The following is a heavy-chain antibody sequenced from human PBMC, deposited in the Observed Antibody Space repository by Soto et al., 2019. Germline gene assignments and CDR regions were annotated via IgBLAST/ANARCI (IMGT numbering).Heavy chain of an antibody. Sequence: PGGSLRLSXAASGFTFRNFEMNWVRQVPGKGLEWISYISSSGSKRYYADSVKGRFIVSRDNSNDSLFLEMNSLRDEDTGVYYCARDSIAAPNWFDPWGQGTLVTVSS. CDR3: ARDSIAAPNWFDP. D-gene: IGHD6-6*01. CDR1: GFTFRNFE. J-gene: IGHJ5*02. CDR2: ISSSGSKR. V-gene: IGHV3-48*03.